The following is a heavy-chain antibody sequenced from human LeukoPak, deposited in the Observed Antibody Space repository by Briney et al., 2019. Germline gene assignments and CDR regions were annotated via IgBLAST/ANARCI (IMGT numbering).Heavy chain of an antibody. CDR3: AREGGGEYSSSAGWGYYFDY. V-gene: IGHV1-69*13. CDR2: IIPVFGTA. Sequence: ASVKVSCKASGGAFSSYAINWVRQAPGQGLEWMGGIIPVFGTANYAQKFQGRVTITADESTYTAYMELSSLRSEDTAVYYCAREGGGEYSSSAGWGYYFDYWGQGTLVTVSS. J-gene: IGHJ4*02. CDR1: GGAFSSYA. D-gene: IGHD6-6*01.